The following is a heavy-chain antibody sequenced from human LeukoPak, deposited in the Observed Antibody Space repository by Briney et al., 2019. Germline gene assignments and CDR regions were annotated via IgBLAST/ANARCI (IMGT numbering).Heavy chain of an antibody. CDR3: ARKGITGTTWFDP. V-gene: IGHV4-38-2*02. D-gene: IGHD1-20*01. Sequence: SETLSLTCTVSDYSISSDYYWGWIRQPPGKGLEWIGSIYHSGSTYYNPSLKSRVTISVDTSKSQFSLKLSSVTAADTAVYYCARKGITGTTWFDPWGQGTLVTVSA. CDR2: IYHSGST. J-gene: IGHJ5*02. CDR1: DYSISSDYY.